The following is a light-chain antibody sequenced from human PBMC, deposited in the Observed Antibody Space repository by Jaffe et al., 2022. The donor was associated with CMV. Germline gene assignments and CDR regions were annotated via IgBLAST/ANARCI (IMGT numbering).Light chain of an antibody. V-gene: IGKV3-15*01. CDR3: QQYNNWPPRVT. CDR1: QSVSIN. CDR2: AAS. Sequence: ETVMTQSPATLSVSPGERVTLSCRASQSVSINLAWYQKKPGQAPRLLIYAASTRATGIPARFSGSGSGTEFTLTISSLQSEDFAVYYCQQYNNWPPRVTFGGGTKVEIK. J-gene: IGKJ4*01.